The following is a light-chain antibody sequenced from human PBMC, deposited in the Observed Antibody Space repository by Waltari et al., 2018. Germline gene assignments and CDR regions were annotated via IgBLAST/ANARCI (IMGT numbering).Light chain of an antibody. CDR2: AAS. Sequence: AIRITQSPSPLSASTGDRVTITCRASQGISSYLAWYQQKPGKAPNLLIYAASTLQSGVPSRFRGSGSGTDFTLTISCLQSEDFATYYCQQYYSYLTFGQGTKLEIK. CDR1: QGISSY. J-gene: IGKJ2*01. V-gene: IGKV1-8*01. CDR3: QQYYSYLT.